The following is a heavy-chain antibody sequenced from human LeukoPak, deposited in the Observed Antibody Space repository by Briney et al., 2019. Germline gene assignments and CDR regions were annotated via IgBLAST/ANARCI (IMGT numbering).Heavy chain of an antibody. CDR1: GFTFSSYW. Sequence: PGGSLRLSCAASGFTFSSYWMSWVRQAPGRGLEWVSTITGDGDGAYYPDSVKGRFTTSRDNAKNTLYLQMNSLRADDTAVYYCAKESSSRGWYGPDYWGQGTLVTVSS. CDR3: AKESSSRGWYGPDY. V-gene: IGHV3-23*01. D-gene: IGHD6-19*01. CDR2: ITGDGDGA. J-gene: IGHJ4*02.